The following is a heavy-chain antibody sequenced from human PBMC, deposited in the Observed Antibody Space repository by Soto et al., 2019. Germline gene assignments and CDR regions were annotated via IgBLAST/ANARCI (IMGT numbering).Heavy chain of an antibody. J-gene: IGHJ5*02. Sequence: SETLSLTCTVSGGSISSSSYYWGWIRQPPGKGLEWIGSIYYSGSTYYNPSLKSRVTISVDTSKNQFSLKLSSVTAADTAVYYCARHPPFVNSSSWSLILSLWFDPWGQGTLVTVSS. D-gene: IGHD6-13*01. CDR2: IYYSGST. CDR3: ARHPPFVNSSSWSLILSLWFDP. V-gene: IGHV4-39*01. CDR1: GGSISSSSYY.